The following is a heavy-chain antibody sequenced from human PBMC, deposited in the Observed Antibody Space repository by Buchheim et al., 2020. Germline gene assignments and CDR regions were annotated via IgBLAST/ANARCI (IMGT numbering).Heavy chain of an antibody. J-gene: IGHJ6*02. CDR1: GFTFSSYS. CDR3: ARTHSMVRGVDDPLGYYGMDV. V-gene: IGHV3-21*01. Sequence: EVQLVESGGGLVKPGGSLRLSCAASGFTFSSYSMNWVRQAPGKGLEWVSSISSSSSYIYYADSVKGRFTTSRDNAKNSLYLQMNSLRAEDTAVYYCARTHSMVRGVDDPLGYYGMDVWGQGTT. CDR2: ISSSSSYI. D-gene: IGHD3-10*01.